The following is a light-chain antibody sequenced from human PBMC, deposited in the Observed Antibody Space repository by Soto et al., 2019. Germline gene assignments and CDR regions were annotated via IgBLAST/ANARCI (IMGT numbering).Light chain of an antibody. Sequence: IVLTQSPGTLSLSPGERATLSCRASQSVSSSYLAWYQQKPGQAPRLLIYGASSRAIGIPDRFSGSGSGTDFTLTISRLEPEDFAVYYCQQYGSSRTFGQGTRVEIK. CDR1: QSVSSSY. CDR3: QQYGSSRT. CDR2: GAS. V-gene: IGKV3-20*01. J-gene: IGKJ1*01.